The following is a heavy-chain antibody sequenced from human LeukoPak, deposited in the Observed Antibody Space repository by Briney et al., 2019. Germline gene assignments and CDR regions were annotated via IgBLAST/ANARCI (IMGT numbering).Heavy chain of an antibody. J-gene: IGHJ4*02. D-gene: IGHD4-17*01. V-gene: IGHV3-7*01. CDR1: AFIFSGHW. CDR2: IKEDGSER. CDR3: ASQYGDFDY. Sequence: GGSLRLSCEGSAFIFSGHWMNWVRQTPGKGLEWVASIKEDGSERQYVDSVKGRFSISRDNAKNSLYLQMNSLRAEDTAVYYCASQYGDFDYWGQGTLVTVSS.